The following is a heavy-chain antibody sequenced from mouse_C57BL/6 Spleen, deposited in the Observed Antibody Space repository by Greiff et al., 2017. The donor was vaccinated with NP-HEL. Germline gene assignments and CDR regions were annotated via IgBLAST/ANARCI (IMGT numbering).Heavy chain of an antibody. CDR3: ASRRDYYSSSYDAY. V-gene: IGHV1-81*01. CDR2: IYPRSGNT. CDR1: GYTFTSYG. D-gene: IGHD1-1*01. J-gene: IGHJ3*01. Sequence: QVQLKQSGAELARPGASVKLSCKASGYTFTSYGISWVKQRTGQGLEWIGEIYPRSGNTYYNEKFKGKATLTADKSSSTAYMELRSLTSEDSAVYFCASRRDYYSSSYDAYWGHGTLVTVSA.